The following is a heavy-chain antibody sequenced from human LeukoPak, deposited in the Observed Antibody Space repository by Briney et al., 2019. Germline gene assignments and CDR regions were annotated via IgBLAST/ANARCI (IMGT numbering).Heavy chain of an antibody. CDR1: GFTFTDYG. CDR3: AKEPRRGYYDSSGYFDY. V-gene: IGHV3-23*01. Sequence: GGSLRLSCAAAGFTFTDYGMSWVRQAPGKGLEWVSGISGSGGSTYYADSVKGRFSISRDNSKNTLYLQMNSLRAEDTAVYYCAKEPRRGYYDSSGYFDYWGQGTLVTVSS. J-gene: IGHJ4*02. CDR2: ISGSGGST. D-gene: IGHD3-22*01.